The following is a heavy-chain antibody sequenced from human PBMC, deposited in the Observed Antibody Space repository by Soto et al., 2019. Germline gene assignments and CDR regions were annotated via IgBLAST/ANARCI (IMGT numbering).Heavy chain of an antibody. V-gene: IGHV3-66*01. CDR3: AREDWPYYMDV. CDR2: IYSGGST. CDR1: GFTVSSNY. D-gene: IGHD3-9*01. Sequence: EVQLVDSGGGLVQPGGSLRLSCAASGFTVSSNYMSWVRQAPGKGLEWVSVIYSGGSTYYADSVKGRFTTSRDNSKNTLYLQMNSLRAEDTAVYYCAREDWPYYMDVWGKGTTVTVSS. J-gene: IGHJ6*03.